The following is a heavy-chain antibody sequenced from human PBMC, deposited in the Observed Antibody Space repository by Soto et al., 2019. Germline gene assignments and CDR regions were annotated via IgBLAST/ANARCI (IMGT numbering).Heavy chain of an antibody. CDR1: GYTFAAYY. CDR2: INPSNGVT. Sequence: VASVKVSCKASGYTFAAYYMHWVRQAPGQGLEWMGWINPSNGVTKYAQKFQGRVTVTRDLSTSTAYMELISLSSDDTAVYYCARSLAEGYCVITGCFTRPLNGVDVWGQGTTVTVSS. J-gene: IGHJ6*02. V-gene: IGHV1-2*02. D-gene: IGHD2-2*02. CDR3: ARSLAEGYCVITGCFTRPLNGVDV.